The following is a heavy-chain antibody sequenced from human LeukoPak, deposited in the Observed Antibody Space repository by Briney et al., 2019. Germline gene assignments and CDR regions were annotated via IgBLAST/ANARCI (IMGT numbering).Heavy chain of an antibody. Sequence: ASVKVSCKASVGTFSSYAISWVRQAPGQGLEWMGRIIPIFGTANYAQKFQGRVTITTVESTSTAYMELSSLRSEDTAVYYCASPPRGDYDPYYFDYWGQGTLVTFSS. D-gene: IGHD4-17*01. CDR1: VGTFSSYA. CDR2: IIPIFGTA. CDR3: ASPPRGDYDPYYFDY. J-gene: IGHJ4*02. V-gene: IGHV1-69*05.